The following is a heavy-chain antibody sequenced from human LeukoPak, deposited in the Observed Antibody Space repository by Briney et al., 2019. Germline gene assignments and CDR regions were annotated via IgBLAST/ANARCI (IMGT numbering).Heavy chain of an antibody. CDR1: GDSVSSGGYY. J-gene: IGHJ3*02. CDR2: IFYSGST. Sequence: PTQTLSLTCTVSGDSVSSGGYYWTWIRQHPGEGLEWIGFIFYSGSTYYTPSLKSRLTISVDTSKNQFSLKLTSVTAADTAVYYCASRRGPNAFDIWGQGTMVTVSS. V-gene: IGHV4-31*03. CDR3: ASRRGPNAFDI. D-gene: IGHD3/OR15-3a*01.